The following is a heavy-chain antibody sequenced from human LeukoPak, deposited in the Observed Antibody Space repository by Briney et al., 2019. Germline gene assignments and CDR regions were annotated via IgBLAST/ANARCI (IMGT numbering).Heavy chain of an antibody. CDR3: AREGADQSLDY. D-gene: IGHD1-26*01. CDR1: GFTFSSYA. CDR2: ISGSGGST. Sequence: PGESLRLSCAASGFTFSSYAMSWVRQAPGKGLEWVSAISGSGGSTYYADSVKGRFTISRDNAKNSLYLQMNSLRAEDTAVYYCAREGADQSLDYWGQGTLVTVSS. V-gene: IGHV3-23*01. J-gene: IGHJ4*02.